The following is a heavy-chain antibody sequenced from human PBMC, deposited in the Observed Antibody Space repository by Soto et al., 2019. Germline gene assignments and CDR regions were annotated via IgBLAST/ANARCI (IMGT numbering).Heavy chain of an antibody. V-gene: IGHV3-11*06. J-gene: IGHJ6*02. Sequence: GGSLRLSCAASGFTFSDYYMSWIRQAPGKGLEWVSYISSSSSYTNYADSVKGRFTISRDNAKNSLYLQMNSLRAEDTAVYYCARDRRGITMVRGVIITSESYGMDVWGQGTTVTAP. CDR1: GFTFSDYY. D-gene: IGHD3-10*01. CDR2: ISSSSSYT. CDR3: ARDRRGITMVRGVIITSESYGMDV.